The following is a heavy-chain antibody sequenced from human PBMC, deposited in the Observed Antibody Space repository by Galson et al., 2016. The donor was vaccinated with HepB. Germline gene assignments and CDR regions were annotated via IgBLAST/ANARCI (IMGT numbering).Heavy chain of an antibody. D-gene: IGHD6-19*01. J-gene: IGHJ4*02. Sequence: SLRLSCAASGFTFDDFAMHWVRQAPGKGLEWVSGITWNSGSKDYADSVKGRFTISRDNAKNSLYLQMNSLRAEDTALYYCAKDIVVAGTRTLDCWGQGTLVTVST. CDR1: GFTFDDFA. V-gene: IGHV3-9*01. CDR2: ITWNSGSK. CDR3: AKDIVVAGTRTLDC.